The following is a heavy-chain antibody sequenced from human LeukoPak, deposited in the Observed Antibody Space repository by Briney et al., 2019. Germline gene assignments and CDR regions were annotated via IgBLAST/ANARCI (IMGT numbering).Heavy chain of an antibody. J-gene: IGHJ5*02. CDR1: GGSVSSGGYS. V-gene: IGHV4-34*01. D-gene: IGHD6-19*01. CDR2: INHSGST. Sequence: SSETLSLTCAVSGGSVSSGGYSWSWIRQPPGKGLEWIGEINHSGSTNYNPSLKSRVTISVDTSKNQFSLKLSSVTAADTAVYYCRAQSRLANGHNWFDPWGQGTLVTVSS. CDR3: RAQSRLANGHNWFDP.